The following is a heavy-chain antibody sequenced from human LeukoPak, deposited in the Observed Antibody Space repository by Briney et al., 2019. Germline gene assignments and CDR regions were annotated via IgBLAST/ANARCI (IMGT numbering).Heavy chain of an antibody. D-gene: IGHD3-10*01. Sequence: PSQTLSLTCAISGDSVSSNSAAWNWFRQSPSRGLEWLGRTYYRSKWYNDYAVTVKSRIIINPDTSKNQFSLQLNSVTPEDTAVYYCVRDRWFVELDVWGQGTTVTVSS. CDR2: TYYRSKWYN. CDR3: VRDRWFVELDV. CDR1: GDSVSSNSAA. V-gene: IGHV6-1*01. J-gene: IGHJ6*02.